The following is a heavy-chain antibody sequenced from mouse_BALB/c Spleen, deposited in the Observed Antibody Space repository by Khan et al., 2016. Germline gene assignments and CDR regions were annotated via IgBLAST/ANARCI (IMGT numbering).Heavy chain of an antibody. Sequence: VKLQESGGGLVQPGASLNLSCAASGFDFTRYWMSWARQAPGKGQEWIGEIYPGSSTINYTPSFKGKFIISRDKAKNTLYLQLSKVRSEDTALCYCARSSHYALVYWGQGTPVTVSS. CDR1: GFDFTRYW. V-gene: IGHV4-2*02. CDR2: IYPGSSTI. D-gene: IGHD1-1*01. CDR3: ARSSHYALVY. J-gene: IGHJ4*01.